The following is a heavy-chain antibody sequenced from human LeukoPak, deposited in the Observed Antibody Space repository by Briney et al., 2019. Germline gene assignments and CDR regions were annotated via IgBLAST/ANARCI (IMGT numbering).Heavy chain of an antibody. J-gene: IGHJ4*02. V-gene: IGHV3-33*01. D-gene: IGHD7-27*01. CDR1: GFTFSSYG. CDR3: ARVTNTSTWGLDY. CDR2: IWYGGSNK. Sequence: PGGSLRLSCAASGFTFSSYGMHWVRQAPGKGLEWVAVIWYGGSNKYYADSVKGRFTISRDNSKNSLYLQMNSLRAEDTAMYYCARVTNTSTWGLDYWGQGTLVTVSS.